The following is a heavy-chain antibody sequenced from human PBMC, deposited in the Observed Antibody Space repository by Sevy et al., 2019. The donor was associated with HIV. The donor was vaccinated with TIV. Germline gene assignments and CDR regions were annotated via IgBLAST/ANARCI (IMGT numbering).Heavy chain of an antibody. J-gene: IGHJ6*02. CDR2: IIPFFGTA. CDR1: GGTFSSYA. CDR3: ARLYCSSTSCYLFYGMDV. V-gene: IGHV1-69*13. Sequence: ASVKVSCKASGGTFSSYAISWVRQAPGQGLEWMGGIIPFFGTANYAQKFQGRVTITADESTSTAYMELSSLRSEDTAVYYCARLYCSSTSCYLFYGMDVWGQGTTVTVSS. D-gene: IGHD2-2*01.